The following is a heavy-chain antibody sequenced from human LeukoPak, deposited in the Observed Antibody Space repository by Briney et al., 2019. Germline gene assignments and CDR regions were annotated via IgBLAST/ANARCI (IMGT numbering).Heavy chain of an antibody. CDR2: IRSNGGCT. D-gene: IGHD6-19*01. J-gene: IGHJ4*02. Sequence: TGGSLRLSCAASGFTFSSYAMHWVRQAPGKGLEYVSAIRSNGGCTYYANSVKGRFTISRDNSKNTLYLQMDSLSDEDMALYYFARDFIAVAGTIDYWGQGTLVTVSS. V-gene: IGHV3-64*01. CDR1: GFTFSSYA. CDR3: ARDFIAVAGTIDY.